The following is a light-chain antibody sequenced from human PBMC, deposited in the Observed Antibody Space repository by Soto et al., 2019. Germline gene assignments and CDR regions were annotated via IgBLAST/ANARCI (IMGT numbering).Light chain of an antibody. V-gene: IGLV2-14*01. Sequence: QSVLTQPASVSGSPGQSITISCSGTSSDVGGYNYVSWYQQHPGKAPKLMIYDVSNRPSEVSNRFSGSKSGNTASLTISGLQAEDEADYYCSSYTSSSTVVVGGGTKLAVL. CDR2: DVS. CDR1: SSDVGGYNY. CDR3: SSYTSSSTVV. J-gene: IGLJ2*01.